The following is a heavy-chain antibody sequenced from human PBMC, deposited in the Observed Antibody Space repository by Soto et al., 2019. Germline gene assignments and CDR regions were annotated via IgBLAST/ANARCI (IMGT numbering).Heavy chain of an antibody. J-gene: IGHJ4*02. D-gene: IGHD1-26*01. Sequence: SGRFSCKASGGTFSSYAISWVRQAPGQGLEWMGGIIPIFGTANYAQKFQGRVTITADESTSTAYMELSSLRSEDTAVYYCARGCVGATIGYWGQGTLVTVSS. CDR3: ARGCVGATIGY. V-gene: IGHV1-69*13. CDR1: GGTFSSYA. CDR2: IIPIFGTA.